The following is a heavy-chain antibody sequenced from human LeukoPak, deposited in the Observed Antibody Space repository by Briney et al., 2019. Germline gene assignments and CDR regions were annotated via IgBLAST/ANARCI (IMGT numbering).Heavy chain of an antibody. CDR3: ARVGYCSSTSCYPALYYYYYYGMDV. Sequence: ASVKVSCKASGYTFTIYDINWVRQATGQGLEWMGWMNPNRGNTGYAQKLQGRVTMTRNTSISTAYMELSSLRSEDTAVYYCARVGYCSSTSCYPALYYYYYYGMDVWGQGTTVTVSS. V-gene: IGHV1-8*01. CDR1: GYTFTIYD. D-gene: IGHD2-2*01. J-gene: IGHJ6*02. CDR2: MNPNRGNT.